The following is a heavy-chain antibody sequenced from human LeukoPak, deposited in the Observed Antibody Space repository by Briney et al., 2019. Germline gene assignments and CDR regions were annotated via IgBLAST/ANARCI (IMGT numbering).Heavy chain of an antibody. CDR2: MNPNSGNT. CDR3: ARGPGYYDSKPVNYYYYYYMDV. Sequence: ASVKVSCKASGYTFTSYDINWVRQATGQGLEWMGWMNPNSGNTDYAQKFQGRVTMTRDTSISTAYMELSSLRSEDTAVYYCARGPGYYDSKPVNYYYYYYMDVWGKGTTVTISS. V-gene: IGHV1-8*01. J-gene: IGHJ6*03. CDR1: GYTFTSYD. D-gene: IGHD3-22*01.